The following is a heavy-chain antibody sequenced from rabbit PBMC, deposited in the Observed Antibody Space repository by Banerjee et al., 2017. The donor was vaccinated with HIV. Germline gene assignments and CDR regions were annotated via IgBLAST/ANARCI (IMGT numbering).Heavy chain of an antibody. CDR2: IYSSNGDK. D-gene: IGHD4-1*01. J-gene: IGHJ4*01. CDR3: ASDGNGWGGDNL. V-gene: IGHV1S47*01. Sequence: QEQLVESGGGLVQPEGSLTLTCKASGSDISSNAMCWVRQAPGKGLELIACIYSSNGDKWYASWVNGRFTISRSTSLNTVDLKMTSLTVADTATYFCASDGNGWGGDNLWGQGTLVTVS. CDR1: GSDISSNA.